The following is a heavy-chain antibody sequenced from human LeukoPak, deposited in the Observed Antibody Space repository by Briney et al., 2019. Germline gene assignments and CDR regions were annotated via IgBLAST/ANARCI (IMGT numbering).Heavy chain of an antibody. CDR2: ISWNSGST. CDR1: GFTFDDYA. D-gene: IGHD3-3*01. V-gene: IGHV3-9*01. CDR3: AKTGIYDLGPPGYFDY. J-gene: IGHJ4*02. Sequence: GGSLRLSCAASGFTFDDYAMHWVRQAPGKGLEWVSGISWNSGSTGYADSVKGRFTISRDNAKNSLYLQMNSLRAEDTALYYCAKTGIYDLGPPGYFDYWGQGTLVTVSS.